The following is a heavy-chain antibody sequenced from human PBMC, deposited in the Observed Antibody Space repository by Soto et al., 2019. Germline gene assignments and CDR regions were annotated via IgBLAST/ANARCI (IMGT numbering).Heavy chain of an antibody. Sequence: QVQLVQSGAEVKKPGASVKVSCKASGYTFMSYGISWVRQAPGQGLEWMGWISAYNGNTHYAQKLQGGVTMTTDTSTSTGYMELRSLRSDDTAVYYCARGGVYCSGGSCPHNWFDPWGQGTLVTVSS. V-gene: IGHV1-18*01. CDR2: ISAYNGNT. CDR1: GYTFMSYG. J-gene: IGHJ5*02. D-gene: IGHD2-15*01. CDR3: ARGGVYCSGGSCPHNWFDP.